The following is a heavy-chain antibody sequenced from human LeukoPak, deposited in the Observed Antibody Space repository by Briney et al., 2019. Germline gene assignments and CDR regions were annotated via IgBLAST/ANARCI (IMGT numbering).Heavy chain of an antibody. J-gene: IGHJ4*02. D-gene: IGHD6-13*01. Sequence: SETLSLTCTVSGGSISSHYWSWIRQPPGKGLEWIGYIYYSGSTNYNPSLKSRVTISVDTSKNQFSLKLSSVTAADTAVYYCARGRRIAAAGTGDYWGQGTLVTVSS. V-gene: IGHV4-59*11. CDR3: ARGRRIAAAGTGDY. CDR2: IYYSGST. CDR1: GGSISSHY.